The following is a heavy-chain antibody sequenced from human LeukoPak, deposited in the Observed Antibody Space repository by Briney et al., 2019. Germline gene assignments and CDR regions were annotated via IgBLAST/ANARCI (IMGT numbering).Heavy chain of an antibody. D-gene: IGHD3-22*01. CDR3: ASRYYYDSSGYYSSSGAFDI. CDR2: IYPGDSDT. Sequence: GESLKISCRGSGYTFTNYWIGWVRQMPGKGLEWMGIIYPGDSDTRYSPSFQGQVTISADKSISTAYLQWSSLKASDTAMYYCASRYYYDSSGYYSSSGAFDIWGQGTMVTVSS. V-gene: IGHV5-51*01. J-gene: IGHJ3*02. CDR1: GYTFTNYW.